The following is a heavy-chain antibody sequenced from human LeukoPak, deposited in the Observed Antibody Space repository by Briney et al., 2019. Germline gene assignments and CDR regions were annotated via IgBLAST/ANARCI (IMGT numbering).Heavy chain of an antibody. Sequence: PSETLSLTCTVSGGSIGSSNYYWGWIRQPPGKGLEWIGSIYYSGSTYYNPSLKSRVTISVDTSKKQFSLRLNSVTAADTAVYYCARSYCSSTSCYAVGAFDIWGQGTLVTVSS. CDR1: GGSIGSSNYY. J-gene: IGHJ3*02. V-gene: IGHV4-39*01. CDR2: IYYSGST. D-gene: IGHD2-2*01. CDR3: ARSYCSSTSCYAVGAFDI.